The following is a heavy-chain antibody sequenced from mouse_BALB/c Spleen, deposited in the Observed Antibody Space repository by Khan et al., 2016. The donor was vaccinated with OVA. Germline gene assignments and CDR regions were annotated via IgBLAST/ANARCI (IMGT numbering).Heavy chain of an antibody. CDR2: INPTSGYT. CDR1: GYTFTTYW. J-gene: IGHJ2*01. Sequence: VQLQQSGAELAKPGASVKMSCKASGYTFTTYWMHWVKQRPGQGLEWIGYINPTSGYTDYNEKFKDRATLSADKSSSTAYMQLISLTSEDSAVYYCTRERVDCWGQGTTLTVSS. V-gene: IGHV1-7*01. CDR3: TRERVDC.